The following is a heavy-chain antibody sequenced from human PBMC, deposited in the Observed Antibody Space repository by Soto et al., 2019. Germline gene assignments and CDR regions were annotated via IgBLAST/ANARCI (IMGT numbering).Heavy chain of an antibody. V-gene: IGHV4-30-4*01. D-gene: IGHD2-8*02. CDR1: GGSISSGDYY. Sequence: PSETLSLTCTVSGGSISSGDYYWSWSRQPPGKGLEWIGYIYYSGSTYYNPSLKSRVTISVDTSKNQFSLKLSSVTAADTAVYYCARDGTVEYPFGMDVWGQGTTVTVSS. CDR3: ARDGTVEYPFGMDV. J-gene: IGHJ6*02. CDR2: IYYSGST.